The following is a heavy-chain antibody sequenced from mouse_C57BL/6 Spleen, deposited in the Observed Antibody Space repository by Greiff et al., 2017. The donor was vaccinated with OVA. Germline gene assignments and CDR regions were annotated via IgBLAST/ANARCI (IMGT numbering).Heavy chain of an antibody. CDR2: IDPSGSYT. D-gene: IGHD1-1*01. CDR1: GYTFTSYW. Sequence: QVQLQQPGAELVMPGASVKLSCKASGYTFTSYWMHWVKQRPGQGLEWIGEIDPSGSYTNYNEKFKGKSTLTVDKSSSTAYLQLSSLTSEDSAVYDCASSGRDYCWCFDVWGTGTTVTVSS. CDR3: ASSGRDYCWCFDV. V-gene: IGHV1-69*01. J-gene: IGHJ1*03.